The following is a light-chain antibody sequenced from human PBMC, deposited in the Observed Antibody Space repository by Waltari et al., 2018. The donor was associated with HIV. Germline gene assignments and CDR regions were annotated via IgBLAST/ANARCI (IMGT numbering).Light chain of an antibody. CDR1: TLSSKY. CDR3: QSADHSDSCV. V-gene: IGLV3-25*03. Sequence: SYELTQPPSVSVSPGQTARITCSGDTLSSKYTSWYQQKPCQAPILVIFKDSERPSGIPERFSGSISGTTVTLTISEVQTEDEADYYCQSADHSDSCVFGTGTTLTVL. CDR2: KDS. J-gene: IGLJ1*01.